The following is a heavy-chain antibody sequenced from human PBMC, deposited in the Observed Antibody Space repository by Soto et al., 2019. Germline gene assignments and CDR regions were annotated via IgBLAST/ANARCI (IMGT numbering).Heavy chain of an antibody. CDR2: IYYSGST. CDR1: GGSISSYY. CDR3: ARQEYSSGCEYFQH. J-gene: IGHJ1*01. Sequence: TSETLSLTCTVSGGSISSYYWSWIRQPPGKGLEWIGYIYYSGSTNYNPSLKSRVTISVDTSKNQFSLKLSSVTAADTAVYYCARQEYSSGCEYFQHWGQGTLVTVSS. D-gene: IGHD6-19*01. V-gene: IGHV4-59*08.